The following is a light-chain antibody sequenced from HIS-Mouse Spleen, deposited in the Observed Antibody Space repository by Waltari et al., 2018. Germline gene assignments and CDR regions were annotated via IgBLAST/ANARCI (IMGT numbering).Light chain of an antibody. V-gene: IGLV2-14*01. J-gene: IGLJ2*01. Sequence: QSALTQPASVSGSPGQSITISCTGTSSDVGGYNYVSWYQKHQGKAPKLMIYEVSNRPSGVSNRFSGSKSGNTASLTISGLQAEDEADYYCSSYTSSSFNGVFGGGTKLTVL. CDR2: EVS. CDR3: SSYTSSSFNGV. CDR1: SSDVGGYNY.